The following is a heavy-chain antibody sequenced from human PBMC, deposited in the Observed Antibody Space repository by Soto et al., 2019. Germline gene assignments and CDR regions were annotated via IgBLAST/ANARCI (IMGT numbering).Heavy chain of an antibody. D-gene: IGHD2-2*01. CDR3: ARDLKLVPAAIYYYYGMDV. Sequence: QVQLVQSGAEVKKPGASVKVSCKASGYTFTGYYMHWVRQAPGQGLEWLGWINPNSGGTNYAKTFEGWATMIRVTSISTAYMELSRLRSDDTAVYYCARDLKLVPAAIYYYYGMDVWGQGTTVTVSS. CDR2: INPNSGGT. CDR1: GYTFTGYY. J-gene: IGHJ6*02. V-gene: IGHV1-2*04.